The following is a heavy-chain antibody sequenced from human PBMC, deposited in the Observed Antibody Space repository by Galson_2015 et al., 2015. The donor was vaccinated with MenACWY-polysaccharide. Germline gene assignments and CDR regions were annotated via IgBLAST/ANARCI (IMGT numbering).Heavy chain of an antibody. Sequence: SVKVSCKASGYSFTTYGISWVRQAPGQGFEWMGWISVSNGNTNYAQKFQGRVTMTTETSTSTAYMELRSLRSDDTAVYYCARVESSCSGSPCHYYGMDVWDQWTTVTVSS. J-gene: IGHJ6*02. CDR2: ISVSNGNT. CDR1: GYSFTTYG. CDR3: ARVESSCSGSPCHYYGMDV. V-gene: IGHV1-18*01. D-gene: IGHD3-10*02.